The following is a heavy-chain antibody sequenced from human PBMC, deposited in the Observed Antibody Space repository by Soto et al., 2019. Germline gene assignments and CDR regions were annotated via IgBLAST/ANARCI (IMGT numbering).Heavy chain of an antibody. CDR3: ASDLSGRADV. J-gene: IGHJ6*02. CDR2: MNEDGGTT. V-gene: IGHV3-74*01. CDR1: GFTFSSYW. Sequence: GGSLRLSXAASGFTFSSYWMHWVRQAPGKGLVWVSRMNEDGGTTDYADSVKGRFTISRGNAKNTLYLQMNSLRVEDTAVYYCASDLSGRADVWGQGTTVTVSS. D-gene: IGHD3-10*01.